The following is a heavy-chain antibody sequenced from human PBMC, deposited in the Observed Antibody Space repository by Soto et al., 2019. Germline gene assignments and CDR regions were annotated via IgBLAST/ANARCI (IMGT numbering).Heavy chain of an antibody. J-gene: IGHJ5*02. CDR2: INTYNGNT. CDR3: ARGVGSGTYYNQYNWFDP. V-gene: IGHV1-18*01. Sequence: ASVKVSCKASGYTFTNYGISWVRQAPGQGLEWMGWINTYNGNTNHAQKLQGRVTVTTDTSTSTAYMELRSLRSDDTAVYYYARGVGSGTYYNQYNWFDPWGQGTLVTVSS. CDR1: GYTFTNYG. D-gene: IGHD3-10*01.